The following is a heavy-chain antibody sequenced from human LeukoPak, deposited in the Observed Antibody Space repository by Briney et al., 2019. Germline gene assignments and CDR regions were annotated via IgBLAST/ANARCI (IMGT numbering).Heavy chain of an antibody. CDR2: ISAYNGNT. D-gene: IGHD6-19*01. J-gene: IGHJ6*04. Sequence: ASVKVSCKASGYTFTSYGISWVRQAPGQGLEWMGWISAYNGNTNYAQKLQGRVTMTTDTSTSTAYMELRSLRSDDTAVYYCAREQWLRNYYYGMDVWGKGTTVTVSS. CDR1: GYTFTSYG. V-gene: IGHV1-18*04. CDR3: AREQWLRNYYYGMDV.